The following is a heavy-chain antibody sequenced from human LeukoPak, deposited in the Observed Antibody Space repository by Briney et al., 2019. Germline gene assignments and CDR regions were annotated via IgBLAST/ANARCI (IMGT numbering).Heavy chain of an antibody. CDR1: GYIFPSYG. V-gene: IGHV1-18*01. Sequence: ASVRVSCKASGYIFPSYGIRWVRQAPGQGLEWMGWISAYNGNTDYAQTVQGRVTMTTDTSTSTAYMELRSLRSDDTAVYYCARDRRGYCSSTSCYGAMDVWGQGTTVTVSS. J-gene: IGHJ6*02. CDR2: ISAYNGNT. D-gene: IGHD2-2*01. CDR3: ARDRRGYCSSTSCYGAMDV.